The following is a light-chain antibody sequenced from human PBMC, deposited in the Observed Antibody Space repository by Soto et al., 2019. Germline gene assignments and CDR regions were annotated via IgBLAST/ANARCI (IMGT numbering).Light chain of an antibody. CDR3: CSYAGSSYV. J-gene: IGLJ1*01. Sequence: QSALTQPRSVSGSPGQSVTISCTGTSSGVDDYNYVSWYQQHPGKAPKLMIYDVTKRPSGVPDRFSGSKSGNTASLTISGLQAEDEADYYCCSYAGSSYVFATGTKVTVL. CDR1: SSGVDDYNY. CDR2: DVT. V-gene: IGLV2-11*01.